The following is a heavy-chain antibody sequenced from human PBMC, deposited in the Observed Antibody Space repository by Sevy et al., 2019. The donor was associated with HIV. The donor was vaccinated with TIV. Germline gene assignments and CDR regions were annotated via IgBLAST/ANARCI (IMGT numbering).Heavy chain of an antibody. Sequence: GGSLSLSCAASGFTFAKYSMSWVRQAPGKGLEWVSTFSFGCGRINYADSVKDRFTISRDDSKNTLFLQMNSPRAEDTATYFCAREGCTQPHDYWGQGTLVTVSS. CDR1: GFTFAKYS. D-gene: IGHD2-8*01. CDR3: AREGCTQPHDY. CDR2: FSFGCGRI. J-gene: IGHJ4*02. V-gene: IGHV3-23*01.